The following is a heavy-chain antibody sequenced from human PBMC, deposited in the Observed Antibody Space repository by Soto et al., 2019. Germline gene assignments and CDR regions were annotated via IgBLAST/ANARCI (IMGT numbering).Heavy chain of an antibody. CDR2: FDPEDGET. Sequence: ASVKVSCKVSGYTLTELSMHWVRQAPGKGLEWMGGFDPEDGETIYAQKFQGRVTMTEDTSTDTAYMELSSLRSEDTAVYYCATVDYDSSGLQRPNFDYWGKGTLVTVSS. CDR1: GYTLTELS. V-gene: IGHV1-24*01. J-gene: IGHJ4*02. D-gene: IGHD3-22*01. CDR3: ATVDYDSSGLQRPNFDY.